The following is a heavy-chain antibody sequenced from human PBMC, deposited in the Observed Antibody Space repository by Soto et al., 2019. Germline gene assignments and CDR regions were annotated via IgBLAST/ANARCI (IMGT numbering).Heavy chain of an antibody. J-gene: IGHJ4*02. CDR1: GFTFSSYG. D-gene: IGHD1-26*01. V-gene: IGHV3-30*18. Sequence: PGGSLRLSCAASGFTFSSYGMHWVRQAPGKGLEWVAVISYDGSNKYYADSVKGRFTISRDNSKNTLYLQMNSLRAEDTAVYYCAKPYGWELELYKGYFDYWGQGTLVTVSS. CDR2: ISYDGSNK. CDR3: AKPYGWELELYKGYFDY.